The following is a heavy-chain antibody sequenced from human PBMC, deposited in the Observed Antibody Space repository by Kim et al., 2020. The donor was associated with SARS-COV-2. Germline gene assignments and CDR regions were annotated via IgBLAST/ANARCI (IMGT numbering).Heavy chain of an antibody. CDR2: IKEDGTEK. V-gene: IGHV3-7*01. Sequence: GGSLRLSCVVSGFSFTTNWMSWVRQAPGKGLEWVAKIKEDGTEKYYGYSVEGRFTISRDNAKNSLYLQMNNLSAEDTAVYYCARDRRYSLDYWGQGTLVTVSS. CDR3: ARDRRYSLDY. J-gene: IGHJ4*02. CDR1: GFSFTTNW. D-gene: IGHD2-15*01.